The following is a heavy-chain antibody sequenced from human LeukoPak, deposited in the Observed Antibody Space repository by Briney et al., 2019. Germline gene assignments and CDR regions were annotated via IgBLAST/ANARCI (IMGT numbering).Heavy chain of an antibody. CDR1: GGSISSSSYY. D-gene: IGHD5-12*01. V-gene: IGHV4-39*07. CDR3: AVARNYFDY. CDR2: IYYSGST. Sequence: SETLSLTCTVSGGSISSSSYYWGWIRQPPGKGLEWIGSIYYSGSTYYNPSLKSRVTISVDTSKNQFSLKLSSVTAADTAVYYCAVARNYFDYWGQGTLVTVSS. J-gene: IGHJ4*02.